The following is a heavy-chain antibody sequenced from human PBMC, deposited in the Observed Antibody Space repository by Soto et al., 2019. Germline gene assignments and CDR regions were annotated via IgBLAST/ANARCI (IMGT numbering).Heavy chain of an antibody. CDR1: GFTFSSYS. D-gene: IGHD3-16*02. CDR3: ASSYDYIWGSYRSYWYFDL. Sequence: GGSLRLSCAASGFTFSSYSMNWVRQAPGKGLEWVSSISSSSSYIYYADSVKGRFTISRDNAKNSLYLQMNSLRAEDTAVYYCASSYDYIWGSYRSYWYFDLWGRGTLVTVSS. V-gene: IGHV3-21*01. J-gene: IGHJ2*01. CDR2: ISSSSSYI.